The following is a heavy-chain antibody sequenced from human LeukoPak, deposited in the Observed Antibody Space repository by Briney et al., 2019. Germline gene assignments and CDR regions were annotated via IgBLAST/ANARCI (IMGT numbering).Heavy chain of an antibody. CDR3: ARLTARYYYDSSGYYTLPANFDY. CDR1: GGSISSYY. CDR2: IYYSGST. Sequence: SETLSLTCTVSGGSISSYYWSWIRQPPGKGLEWIGYIYYSGSTNYNPSLKSRVTISVDTSKNQFSLKLSSVTAADTAVYYCARLTARYYYDSSGYYTLPANFDYWGQGTLVTVSS. V-gene: IGHV4-59*08. D-gene: IGHD3-22*01. J-gene: IGHJ4*02.